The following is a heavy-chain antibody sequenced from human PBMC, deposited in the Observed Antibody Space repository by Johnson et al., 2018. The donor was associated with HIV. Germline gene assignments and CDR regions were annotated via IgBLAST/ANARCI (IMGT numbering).Heavy chain of an antibody. CDR1: GFTFSSYW. D-gene: IGHD6-13*01. J-gene: IGHJ3*02. Sequence: VQLVESGGGLVQPGGSLRLSCAASGFTFSSYWMSWVRQAPGKGLEWVANIKQDGSEKYYVDSVKGRFTISRDNAKNSLYLQMNSLRAEYTAVYYCARDSAAAGLDAFDIWGQGTMVTVSS. V-gene: IGHV3-7*01. CDR2: IKQDGSEK. CDR3: ARDSAAAGLDAFDI.